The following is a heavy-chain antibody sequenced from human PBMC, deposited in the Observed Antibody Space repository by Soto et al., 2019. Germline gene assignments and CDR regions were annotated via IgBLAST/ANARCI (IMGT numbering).Heavy chain of an antibody. CDR1: GYTFSAYY. CDR2: INPKSGGT. J-gene: IGHJ4*02. D-gene: IGHD3-22*01. Sequence: ASVKVSCKTSGYTFSAYYMHWVRQAPGQGLEWMGWINPKSGGTLYAQKFQGRVTMTRDTSISTAYMELSRLRSDDTAVYYCARGGTFAYDTSGYSVYWGQGTMVIVSA. CDR3: ARGGTFAYDTSGYSVY. V-gene: IGHV1-2*02.